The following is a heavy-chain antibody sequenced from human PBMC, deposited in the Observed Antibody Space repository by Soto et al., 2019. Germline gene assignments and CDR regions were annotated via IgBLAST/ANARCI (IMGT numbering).Heavy chain of an antibody. J-gene: IGHJ4*02. CDR3: AREGYYDSSDYPFDY. Sequence: ASVKVSCKASGYSFSTYEINWVRQAPGQGLEWMGWMDPKNGNTGYAQKFQGRVTMTTDTPFSTAYMELSGLRSDDTAVYYCAREGYYDSSDYPFDYWGQGTLVTVSS. CDR2: MDPKNGNT. D-gene: IGHD3-22*01. V-gene: IGHV1-8*01. CDR1: GYSFSTYE.